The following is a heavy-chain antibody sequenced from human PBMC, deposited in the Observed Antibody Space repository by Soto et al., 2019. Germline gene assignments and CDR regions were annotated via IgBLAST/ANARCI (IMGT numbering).Heavy chain of an antibody. CDR2: IYSSGST. V-gene: IGHV3-66*01. CDR1: GFTVSSSY. Sequence: GSLRLSCAASGFTVSSSYISWVRQAPGKRLEWVSTIYSSGSTYYADSVRGRFTISRDDSKNTLYLQMNSLSVDDTAVYYCASKAVAGEIDYWGQGTLVTVSS. J-gene: IGHJ4*02. D-gene: IGHD6-19*01. CDR3: ASKAVAGEIDY.